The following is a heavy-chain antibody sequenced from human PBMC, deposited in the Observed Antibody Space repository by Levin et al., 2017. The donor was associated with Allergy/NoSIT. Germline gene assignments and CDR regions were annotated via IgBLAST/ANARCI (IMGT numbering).Heavy chain of an antibody. V-gene: IGHV1-69*13. J-gene: IGHJ4*02. Sequence: SVKVSCKASGGTFSSYAISWVRQAPGQGLEWMGGIIPIFGTANYAQKFQGRVTITADESTSTAYMELSSLRSEDTAVYYCARAKGWELAREGYFDYWGQGTLVTVSS. D-gene: IGHD1-26*01. CDR2: IIPIFGTA. CDR3: ARAKGWELAREGYFDY. CDR1: GGTFSSYA.